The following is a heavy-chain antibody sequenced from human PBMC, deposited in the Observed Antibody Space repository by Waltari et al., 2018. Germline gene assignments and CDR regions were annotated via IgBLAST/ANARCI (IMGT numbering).Heavy chain of an antibody. CDR3: ARGPRWLQPYYFDY. D-gene: IGHD5-12*01. Sequence: QVQLQQWGAGLLKPSETLSLTCAVYGGSFSGYYWSWIRQPPGKGLEWIGEINPSGSTTYNPSLKSRVTISVDTSKNQFSLKLSSVTAADTAVYYCARGPRWLQPYYFDYWGQGTLVTVSS. CDR1: GGSFSGYY. V-gene: IGHV4-34*01. CDR2: INPSGST. J-gene: IGHJ4*02.